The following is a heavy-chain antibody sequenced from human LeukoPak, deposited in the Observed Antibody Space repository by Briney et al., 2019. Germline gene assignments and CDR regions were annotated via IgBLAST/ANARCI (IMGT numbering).Heavy chain of an antibody. Sequence: PGGSLRLSCAASGFTFSGYGIHWARQAPGKGLEWVAVISYDGSNKYYADSVKGRFTISRDNSKNTLYLQMNSLRAEDTAVYYCAKDYCSGGSCNWFDPWGQGTLVTVSS. CDR2: ISYDGSNK. D-gene: IGHD2-15*01. V-gene: IGHV3-30*18. J-gene: IGHJ5*02. CDR1: GFTFSGYG. CDR3: AKDYCSGGSCNWFDP.